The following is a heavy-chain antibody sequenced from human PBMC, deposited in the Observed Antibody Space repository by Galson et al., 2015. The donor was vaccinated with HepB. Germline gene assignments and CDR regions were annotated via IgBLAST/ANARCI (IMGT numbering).Heavy chain of an antibody. J-gene: IGHJ6*02. CDR3: ARDRELDSSGWYYYYGMDV. Sequence: SVKVSCKASGGTFSSYAISWVRQAPGQGPEWMGGIIPIFGTANYAQKFQGRVTITADKSTSTAYMELSSLRSEDTAVYYCARDRELDSSGWYYYYGMDVWGQGTTVTVSS. CDR1: GGTFSSYA. CDR2: IIPIFGTA. D-gene: IGHD6-19*01. V-gene: IGHV1-69*06.